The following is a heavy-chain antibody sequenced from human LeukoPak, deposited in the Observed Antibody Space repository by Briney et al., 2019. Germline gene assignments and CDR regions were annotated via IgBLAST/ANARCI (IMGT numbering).Heavy chain of an antibody. D-gene: IGHD3-3*01. CDR1: GFTFSSYS. J-gene: IGHJ4*02. CDR2: IKQDGSEK. CDR3: ARAVKTYYDFWSGYYTGENFDY. V-gene: IGHV3-7*01. Sequence: GGSLRLSCAASGFTFSSYSMSWVRQAPGKGLEWVANIKQDGSEKYYVDSVKGRFTISRDNAKNSLYLQMNSLRAEDTAVYYCARAVKTYYDFWSGYYTGENFDYWGQGTLVTVSS.